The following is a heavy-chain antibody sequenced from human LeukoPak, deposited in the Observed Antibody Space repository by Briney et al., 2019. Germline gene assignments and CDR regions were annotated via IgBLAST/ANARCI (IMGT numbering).Heavy chain of an antibody. CDR1: KFTFSNYA. CDR2: ILGSGGST. Sequence: GPSLRLSCAAPKFTFSNYALSWVRQAPGRGLEWVSPILGSGGSTYYADSVKGRFTVSRDNSKSTLYLQMNSLRAEDTALYYCAKWGDYDVLTGYYVPDYWGQGTLVTVSS. CDR3: AKWGDYDVLTGYYVPDY. D-gene: IGHD3-9*01. V-gene: IGHV3-23*01. J-gene: IGHJ4*02.